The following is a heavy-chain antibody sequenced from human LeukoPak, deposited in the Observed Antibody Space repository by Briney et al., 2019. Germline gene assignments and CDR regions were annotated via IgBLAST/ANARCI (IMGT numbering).Heavy chain of an antibody. CDR1: GFTFSTYW. CDR2: INSDGSST. D-gene: IGHD5-24*01. Sequence: GGSLRLSCAASGFTFSTYWMHWVRQAPGKGLVWVSRINSDGSSTSYADSVKGRFTISRDNAKNTLYLQMNSLRAEDTAVYYCGSLHRDDYNPSDYWGQGTLVTVSS. V-gene: IGHV3-74*01. CDR3: GSLHRDDYNPSDY. J-gene: IGHJ4*02.